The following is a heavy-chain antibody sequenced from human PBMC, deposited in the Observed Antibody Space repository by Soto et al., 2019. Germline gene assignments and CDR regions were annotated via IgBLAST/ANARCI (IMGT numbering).Heavy chain of an antibody. CDR2: IYHTGST. V-gene: IGHV4-59*01. J-gene: IGHJ4*02. CDR3: ATEKRGGIL. CDR1: GDSMAGYY. D-gene: IGHD3-16*01. Sequence: PSETLSLTCTVSGDSMAGYYWTWIRQPPGKRLEWIGYIYHTGSTNYNPSLRSRLTISVDTSKNQFSLSLTSVTAADTAVYYCATEKRGGILWGQGTLVTVSS.